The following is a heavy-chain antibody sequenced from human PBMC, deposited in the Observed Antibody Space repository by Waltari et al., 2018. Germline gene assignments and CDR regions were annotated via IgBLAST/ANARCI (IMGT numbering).Heavy chain of an antibody. CDR3: ARGEGIDDGDYDYFDY. J-gene: IGHJ4*02. V-gene: IGHV1-69*01. CDR2: RLRWFGRA. D-gene: IGHD4-17*01. CDR1: GGTFSSYA. Sequence: QLQLVQSGAEVKKPGSSLKVSCKASGGTFSSYAISWVRQAPGQGLEWMGGRLRWFGRANDALNTQGRVTMTADEATSTAYKEMSSLRSEETGVYYGARGEGIDDGDYDYFDYWGQGTLVTVSS.